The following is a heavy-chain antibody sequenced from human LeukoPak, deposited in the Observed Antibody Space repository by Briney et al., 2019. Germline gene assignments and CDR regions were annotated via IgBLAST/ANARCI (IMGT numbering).Heavy chain of an antibody. J-gene: IGHJ4*02. Sequence: GGSLRLSCAASGFTFSSYAMHWVRQAPGKGLEWVAVIWYDGSNKYYADSVKGRFTISRDNSKNTLYLQMNSLRAEDTAVYYCAKSLTRVVVPAAIDYWGQGTLVTVSS. CDR3: AKSLTRVVVPAAIDY. D-gene: IGHD2-2*01. CDR1: GFTFSSYA. CDR2: IWYDGSNK. V-gene: IGHV3-33*06.